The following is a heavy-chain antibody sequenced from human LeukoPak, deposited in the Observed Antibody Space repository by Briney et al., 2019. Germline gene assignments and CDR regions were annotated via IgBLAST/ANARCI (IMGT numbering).Heavy chain of an antibody. Sequence: SETLSLTCAVSGYSISSGYYWGWIRQPPGKGLEWIGSIYHSGSTYYNPSLKSRVTISVDTSKNQFSLKLSSVTAADTAVYYCARPSGPDYYYYYMDVWGKGTTVTVSS. D-gene: IGHD1-1*01. CDR3: ARPSGPDYYYYYMDV. V-gene: IGHV4-38-2*01. J-gene: IGHJ6*03. CDR1: GYSISSGYY. CDR2: IYHSGST.